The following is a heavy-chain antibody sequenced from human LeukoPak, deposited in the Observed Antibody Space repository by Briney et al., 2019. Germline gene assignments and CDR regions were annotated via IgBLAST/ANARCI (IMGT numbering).Heavy chain of an antibody. CDR3: AKDPNYYYDSSGYLGY. Sequence: PGGSLRLSCAASGFTFSSYAMSWVRQAPGKGLEWVSAISGSGGSTYYADSVKGRFTTSRDNSKNTLYLQMNSLRAEDTAVYYCAKDPNYYYDSSGYLGYWGQGTLVTVSS. CDR2: ISGSGGST. CDR1: GFTFSSYA. J-gene: IGHJ4*02. V-gene: IGHV3-23*01. D-gene: IGHD3-22*01.